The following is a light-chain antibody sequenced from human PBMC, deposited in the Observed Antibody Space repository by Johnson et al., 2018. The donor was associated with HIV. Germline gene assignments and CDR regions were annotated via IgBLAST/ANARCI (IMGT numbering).Light chain of an antibody. CDR2: DNN. J-gene: IGLJ1*01. CDR1: SSNIGNNY. CDR3: GTWDSSLSARV. Sequence: QSVLTQPPSVYAAPGQKVTISCSGSSSNIGNNYVSWYQQLPGTAPKLLIYDNNKRPSGIPDRFSGSKSGTSATLGITGLQTGDEADYYCGTWDSSLSARVFGTGTKVTVL. V-gene: IGLV1-51*01.